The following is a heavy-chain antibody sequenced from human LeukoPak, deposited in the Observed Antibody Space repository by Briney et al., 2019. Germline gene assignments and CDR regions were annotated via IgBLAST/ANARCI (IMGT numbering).Heavy chain of an antibody. J-gene: IGHJ5*02. CDR3: ARGGLVVGVSNWFDP. CDR1: GGTFSSYA. Sequence: ASVKVSCKASGGTFSSYAISWVRQASGQGLEWMGRIIPIFGTANYAQKFQGRVTITTDESTSTAYMELSSLRSEDTAVYYCARGGLVVGVSNWFDPWGQGTLVTVSS. D-gene: IGHD2-2*01. CDR2: IIPIFGTA. V-gene: IGHV1-69*05.